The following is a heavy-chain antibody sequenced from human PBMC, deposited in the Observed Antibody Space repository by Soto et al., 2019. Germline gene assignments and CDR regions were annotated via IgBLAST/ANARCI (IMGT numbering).Heavy chain of an antibody. CDR2: ISSSSSYI. CDR1: GFTFSSYS. Sequence: GGSLRLSCAASGFTFSSYSMNWVRQAPGKGLEWVSSISSSSSYIYYADSVKGRFTISRDNAKNSLYLQMNSLRAEDMAVYYCAKSIVATARGYFDYWGQGTLVTVSS. V-gene: IGHV3-21*04. CDR3: AKSIVATARGYFDY. D-gene: IGHD5-12*01. J-gene: IGHJ4*02.